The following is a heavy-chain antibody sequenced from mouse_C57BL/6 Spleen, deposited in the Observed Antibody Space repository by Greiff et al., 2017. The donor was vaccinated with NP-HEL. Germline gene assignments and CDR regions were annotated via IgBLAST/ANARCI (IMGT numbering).Heavy chain of an antibody. CDR3: ARFGDYGGGH. D-gene: IGHD2-4*01. CDR2: IRNKANGYTT. J-gene: IGHJ4*01. Sequence: EVKRVESGGGLVQPGGSLSLSCAASGFTFTDYYMSWVRQPPGKALEWLGFIRNKANGYTTEYSASVKGRFTISRDNSQSILYLQMNALRAEDSATYYCARFGDYGGGHWGQGTSVTVSS. CDR1: GFTFTDYY. V-gene: IGHV7-3*01.